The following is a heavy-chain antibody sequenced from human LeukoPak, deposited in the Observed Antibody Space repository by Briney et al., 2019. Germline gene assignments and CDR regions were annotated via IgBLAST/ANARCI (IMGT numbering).Heavy chain of an antibody. CDR1: GFTFSSYA. J-gene: IGHJ4*02. CDR2: IRYDGSNK. Sequence: PGGSLRLSCAASGFTFSSYAMHWVRQAPGKGLEWVAFIRYDGSNKYYADSVKGRFTISRDNSKNTLYLQMNSLRAEDTAVYYCAKGSYSSSSNLDYWGQGTLVTVSS. V-gene: IGHV3-30*02. D-gene: IGHD6-6*01. CDR3: AKGSYSSSSNLDY.